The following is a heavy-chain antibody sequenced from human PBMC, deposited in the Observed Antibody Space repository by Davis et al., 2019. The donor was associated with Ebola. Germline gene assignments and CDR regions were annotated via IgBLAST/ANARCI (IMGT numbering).Heavy chain of an antibody. V-gene: IGHV3-74*01. J-gene: IGHJ3*02. CDR2: INSDGSST. CDR1: GFTFSSYS. CDR3: ARDLGAVAGYAFDI. D-gene: IGHD6-19*01. Sequence: HTGGSLRLSCAASGFTFSSYSMNWVRQAPGKGLVWVSRINSDGSSTSYADSVKGRFTISRDNAKNTLYLQMNSLRAEDTAVYYCARDLGAVAGYAFDIWGQGTMVTVSS.